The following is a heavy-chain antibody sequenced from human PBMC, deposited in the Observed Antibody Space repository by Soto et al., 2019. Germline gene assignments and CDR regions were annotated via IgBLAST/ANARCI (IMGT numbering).Heavy chain of an antibody. CDR2: IIPIFGIA. CDR3: AREQAFRVSYAFDI. V-gene: IGHV1-69*10. CDR1: GGTFSSYA. Sequence: ASVKVSCKASGGTFSSYAISWVRQAPGQGLEWMGGIIPIFGIANYAQKFQGRVTITADKSTSTAYMELSSLRSEDTAVYYGAREQAFRVSYAFDIWGQGTMVTVSS. J-gene: IGHJ3*02.